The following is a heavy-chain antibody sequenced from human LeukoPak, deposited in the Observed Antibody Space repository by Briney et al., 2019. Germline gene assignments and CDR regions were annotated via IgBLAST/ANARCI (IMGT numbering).Heavy chain of an antibody. CDR1: GFTFSSYS. Sequence: GGSLRLSCAASGFTFSSYSMNWVRQAPGKGLEWVSYISSSGTTIYYADSVKGRFTISRDNAKNSLYLQMNNLRAEDTAVYYCVRGRGQFSRRNFDYWDQGTLVTVSS. CDR3: VRGRGQFSRRNFDY. CDR2: ISSSGTTI. V-gene: IGHV3-48*01. D-gene: IGHD3-3*01. J-gene: IGHJ4*02.